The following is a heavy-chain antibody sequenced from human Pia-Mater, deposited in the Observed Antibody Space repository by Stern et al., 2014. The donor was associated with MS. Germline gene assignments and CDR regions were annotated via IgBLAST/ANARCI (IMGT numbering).Heavy chain of an antibody. CDR1: GFTFTSSA. Sequence: QLVESGPEVKKPGTSVKVSCKASGFTFTSSAVQWVRQARGQRLEWIGGICVGSGNTNYAQKFQERVTITRDMSTSTAYMELSSLRSEDTAVYYCAAEPMYYSDSVGAFDIWGQGTMVTVSS. V-gene: IGHV1-58*01. CDR2: ICVGSGNT. J-gene: IGHJ3*02. CDR3: AAEPMYYSDSVGAFDI. D-gene: IGHD3-22*01.